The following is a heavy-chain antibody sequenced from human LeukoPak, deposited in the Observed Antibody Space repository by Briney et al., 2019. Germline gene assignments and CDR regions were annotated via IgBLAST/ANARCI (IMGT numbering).Heavy chain of an antibody. CDR2: INPSGGDT. J-gene: IGHJ6*02. CDR1: GYTFTTYY. Sequence: GASVKVSCKASGYTFTTYYIHWVRQAPGRGLEWMGIINPSGGDTSYAQKYQGRVTVTRETSTSGVYMELSSLRSEDTAVYYCAALYCGGDCSQVMQEGDYGMDVWGQGTTVTVSS. D-gene: IGHD2-21*02. CDR3: AALYCGGDCSQVMQEGDYGMDV. V-gene: IGHV1-46*01.